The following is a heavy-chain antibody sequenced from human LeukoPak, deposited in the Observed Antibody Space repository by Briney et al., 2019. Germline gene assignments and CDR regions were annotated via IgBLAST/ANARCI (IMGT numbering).Heavy chain of an antibody. V-gene: IGHV4-4*07. CDR1: GGSISNYY. CDR3: ARDRGVTVPGRRLDY. CDR2: ISTSGST. J-gene: IGHJ4*02. Sequence: SETLSLTCTVSGGSISNYYWSWIRQPAGKGLEWFGHISTSGSTNYNPSLKSRVTISIDNSNNQFSLRLSSATAADTAVYYCARDRGVTVPGRRLDYWGQGTLVTVSS. D-gene: IGHD6-19*01.